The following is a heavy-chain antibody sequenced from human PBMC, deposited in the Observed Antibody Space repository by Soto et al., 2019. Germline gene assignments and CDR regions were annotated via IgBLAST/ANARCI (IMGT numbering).Heavy chain of an antibody. V-gene: IGHV3-7*01. Sequence: EVQLVGSGGGLVQPGGSLRLSCAASGFTFSTNWMSWVRQAPGKGLEWVANIKHDGSDEYYVDPVKGRFTISRDNAKNSLYLQMSSLRAEDTAVYYCARPLGWRDAFDIWGQGTVVTVSS. J-gene: IGHJ3*02. CDR2: IKHDGSDE. CDR1: GFTFSTNW. D-gene: IGHD6-19*01. CDR3: ARPLGWRDAFDI.